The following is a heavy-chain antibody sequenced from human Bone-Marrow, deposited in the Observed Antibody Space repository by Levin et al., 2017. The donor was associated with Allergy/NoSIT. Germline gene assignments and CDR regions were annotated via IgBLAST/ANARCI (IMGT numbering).Heavy chain of an antibody. CDR2: IDWDDDK. Sequence: SGPTLVKPTQTLTLTCTFSGFSLTTAGIRVSWIRQPPGKALEWLARIDWDDDKFYSSSLKTRRSISKDTSKNQVVLTMTNMDPVDTATYYCAREKFISASGGWFDPWGQGTLVTVSS. J-gene: IGHJ5*02. V-gene: IGHV2-70*04. CDR1: GFSLTTAGIR. D-gene: IGHD3-16*01. CDR3: AREKFISASGGWFDP.